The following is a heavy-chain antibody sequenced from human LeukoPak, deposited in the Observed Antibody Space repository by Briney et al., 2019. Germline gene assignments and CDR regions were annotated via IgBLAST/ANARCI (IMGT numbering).Heavy chain of an antibody. Sequence: PGGSLRLSCAASGFTFSYYWMHWVRQAPWKELVWVSRIKSDGSITEYADSVKGRFTISRDNAKNTLYLQMNSLRAEDTAVYYCARDLSYSGIDYWGQGTLVTVSS. D-gene: IGHD1-26*01. CDR2: IKSDGSIT. CDR3: ARDLSYSGIDY. V-gene: IGHV3-74*01. J-gene: IGHJ4*02. CDR1: GFTFSYYW.